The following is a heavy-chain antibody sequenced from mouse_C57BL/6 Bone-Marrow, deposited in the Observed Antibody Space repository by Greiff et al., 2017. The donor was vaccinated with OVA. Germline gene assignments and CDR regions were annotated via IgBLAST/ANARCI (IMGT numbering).Heavy chain of an antibody. D-gene: IGHD1-1*01. V-gene: IGHV14-4*01. CDR1: GFNIKDDY. CDR3: TTLLLRSYAMDY. Sequence: VQLKESGAELVRPGASVKLSCTASGFNIKDDYMHWVKQRPEQGLEWIGWIDPENGDTEYASKFQGKATITADTSSNTAYLQLSSLTSEDTAVYYCTTLLLRSYAMDYWGQGTSVTVSS. CDR2: IDPENGDT. J-gene: IGHJ4*01.